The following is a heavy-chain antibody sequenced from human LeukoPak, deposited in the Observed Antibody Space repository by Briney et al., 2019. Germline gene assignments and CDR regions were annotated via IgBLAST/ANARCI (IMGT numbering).Heavy chain of an antibody. CDR3: ASSVCSGSPTKSFDY. CDR2: IYIGGNT. D-gene: IGHD2-8*01. CDR1: GPIVRTNY. Sequence: GGSLRLSCAVSGPIVRTNYTNSVRHPPGRGRECVSFIYIGGNTYYADYVKGRFTISRDNSKNTLYLQMNSLRVEDTAVYYCASSVCSGSPTKSFDYWGQGTLVTVSS. J-gene: IGHJ4*02. V-gene: IGHV3-53*01.